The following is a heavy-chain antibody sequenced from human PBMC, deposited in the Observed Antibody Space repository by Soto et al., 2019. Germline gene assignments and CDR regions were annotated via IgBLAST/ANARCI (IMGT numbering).Heavy chain of an antibody. CDR1: ELNFRNFG. CDR2: IWYDGSNK. Sequence: RVSRAASELNFRNFGMRWVSQAPGKGLEWVAVIWYDGSNKYYADSVKGRFTISRDNSKNPLYLQMNSLRADDTAVYYCATGNGWQRNWGQGTLVTVYS. D-gene: IGHD6-19*01. CDR3: ATGNGWQRN. V-gene: IGHV3-33*01. J-gene: IGHJ4*02.